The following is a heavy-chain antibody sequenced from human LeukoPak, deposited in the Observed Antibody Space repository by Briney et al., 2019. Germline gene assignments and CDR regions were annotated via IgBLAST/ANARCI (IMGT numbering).Heavy chain of an antibody. V-gene: IGHV3-23*01. CDR1: GFTFSSYA. D-gene: IGHD3-10*01. CDR2: ISGSGGST. CDR3: AKVGGFFSGPEEFDY. J-gene: IGHJ4*02. Sequence: PGGSLRLSCAASGFTFSSYAMSWVRQAPGKGLEWVSAISGSGGSTYYADSVKGRFTISRDNSKNTLYLQMNSLRAEDTAVYYCAKVGGFFSGPEEFDYWGQGTLVTVSS.